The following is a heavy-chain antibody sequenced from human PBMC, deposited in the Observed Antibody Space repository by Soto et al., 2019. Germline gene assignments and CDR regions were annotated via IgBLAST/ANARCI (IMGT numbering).Heavy chain of an antibody. J-gene: IGHJ3*02. CDR1: GGSLSSSAYS. D-gene: IGHD3-22*01. CDR3: ARELLFYDSDGFSWDDAFDI. V-gene: IGHV4-30-2*01. CDR2: IYQSGST. Sequence: PSETLSLTCAVSGGSLSSSAYSWSWIRQPPGKGLEWIGFIYQSGSTYYNPSLKSRVTMSLDRPKNQFSLKLSSVTAADTAVYYCARELLFYDSDGFSWDDAFDIWGKGTMVTVS.